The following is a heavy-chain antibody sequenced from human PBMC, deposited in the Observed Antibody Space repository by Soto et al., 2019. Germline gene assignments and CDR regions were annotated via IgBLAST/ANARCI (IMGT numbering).Heavy chain of an antibody. J-gene: IGHJ4*02. D-gene: IGHD2-8*01. CDR2: ISSSGSTI. V-gene: IGHV3-48*02. Sequence: QLVESGGGLIQPGGSLRLSCAASGFPFGAYSMNWVRQAPGKGLEWISYISSSGSTIYYAASVKGRFTISRDRAKTSLYLHLSSLRDEDTAVYYCARDRIMYSKFPETFDSWGQGTLVTVSS. CDR3: ARDRIMYSKFPETFDS. CDR1: GFPFGAYS.